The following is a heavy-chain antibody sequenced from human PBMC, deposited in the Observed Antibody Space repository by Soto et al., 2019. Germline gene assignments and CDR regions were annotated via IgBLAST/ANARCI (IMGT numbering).Heavy chain of an antibody. V-gene: IGHV3-23*01. CDR2: MSGSGDST. Sequence: EVQLLESGGGLVQPGGSLRLSCAASGFTFSVYAMSWVRQAPGKGLEWVSTMSGSGDSTYYAASVKGRFTISRDNSKNMLYLQMNSLRADDTAIYYCAREGLDTAGFFDVWGQGTMVTVSS. CDR1: GFTFSVYA. J-gene: IGHJ3*01. CDR3: AREGLDTAGFFDV. D-gene: IGHD6-13*01.